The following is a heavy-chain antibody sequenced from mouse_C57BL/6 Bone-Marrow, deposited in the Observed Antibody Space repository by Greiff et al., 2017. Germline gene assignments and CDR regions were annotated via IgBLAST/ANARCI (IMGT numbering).Heavy chain of an antibody. V-gene: IGHV5-6*02. CDR3: ARHQYYYGSSYDY. CDR1: GFTFSSYG. J-gene: IGHJ2*01. Sequence: EVKLVESGGDLVKPGGSLKLSCAASGFTFSSYGMSLVRQTPDKRLEWVATISSGGSYTYYPDSVKGRFTISRDNAKNTLYLQMSSLKSEDTAMYYCARHQYYYGSSYDYWGQGTTLTGSS. CDR2: ISSGGSYT. D-gene: IGHD1-1*01.